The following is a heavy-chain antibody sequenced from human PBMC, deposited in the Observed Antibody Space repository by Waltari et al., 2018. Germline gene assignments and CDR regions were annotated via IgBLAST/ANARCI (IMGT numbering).Heavy chain of an antibody. D-gene: IGHD3-10*01. CDR2: INAGNGNT. V-gene: IGHV1-3*01. Sequence: QVPLVQSGAEVKTPGASVQVCCKASAYTFSGHALHWVRQAPGPRLEWMGWINAGNGNTKYSQKYQGRVIITRDTSASTVYMELISLTSEDTAVYYCARATCYYASGPYYNVEKDYWGQGTLVTVSS. J-gene: IGHJ4*02. CDR3: ARATCYYASGPYYNVEKDY. CDR1: AYTFSGHA.